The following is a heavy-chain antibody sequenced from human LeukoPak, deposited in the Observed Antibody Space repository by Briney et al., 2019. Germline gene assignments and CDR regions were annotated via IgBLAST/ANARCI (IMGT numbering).Heavy chain of an antibody. D-gene: IGHD6-13*01. Sequence: SETLSLTCTVSGGSISSTSYYWGWIRQPPGKGLEWIGIIYYSGNTYYNPSLKSRLTISVDTSKNHFSLKLSSVTAADTAVFYCARHGGSWTFDYWGQGTLATVSS. J-gene: IGHJ4*02. CDR2: IYYSGNT. CDR3: ARHGGSWTFDY. CDR1: GGSISSTSYY. V-gene: IGHV4-39*01.